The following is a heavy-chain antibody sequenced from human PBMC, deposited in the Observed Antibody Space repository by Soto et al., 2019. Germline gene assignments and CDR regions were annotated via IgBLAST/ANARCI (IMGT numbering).Heavy chain of an antibody. CDR2: IGTAGDT. Sequence: GGSLRLSCAASGFTFSSYDMHWVRQATGKGLEWVSAIGTAGDTYYPGSVKGRFTISRENAKNSLYLQMNSLRAGDTAVYYCARDTLLWFGEDYSYYGMDVWGQGTTVTVSS. J-gene: IGHJ6*02. D-gene: IGHD3-10*01. V-gene: IGHV3-13*01. CDR1: GFTFSSYD. CDR3: ARDTLLWFGEDYSYYGMDV.